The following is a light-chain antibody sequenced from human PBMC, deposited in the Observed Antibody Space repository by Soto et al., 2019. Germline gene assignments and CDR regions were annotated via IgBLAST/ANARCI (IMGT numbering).Light chain of an antibody. V-gene: IGKV3-20*01. CDR1: ESVSDNY. Sequence: EIVLTQSPGTLSLSPGERATLSCRASESVSDNYLAWYQQRSGQAPRLVIYGASSRASAVPDRFSGSGSGADFSLTISRLEPEDFEVYYCQKYGSFPWTCGQGTK. J-gene: IGKJ1*01. CDR2: GAS. CDR3: QKYGSFPWT.